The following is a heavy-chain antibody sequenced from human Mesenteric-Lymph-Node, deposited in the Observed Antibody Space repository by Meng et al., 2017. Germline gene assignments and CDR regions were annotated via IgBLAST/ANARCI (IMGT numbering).Heavy chain of an antibody. CDR1: GGSISSGGHS. CDR2: IYYSGST. Sequence: QVQLQESGPGLVKPSQTLSLTCTVSGGSISSGGHSWSWIRQHPGKGLEWIAYIYYSGSTYYNPSLKSRVILSVDTSKNQFSLKLSSVTAADTAGYYCARVDSSGYFLDYWGQGTLVTVSS. CDR3: ARVDSSGYFLDY. J-gene: IGHJ4*01. D-gene: IGHD3-22*01. V-gene: IGHV4-31*03.